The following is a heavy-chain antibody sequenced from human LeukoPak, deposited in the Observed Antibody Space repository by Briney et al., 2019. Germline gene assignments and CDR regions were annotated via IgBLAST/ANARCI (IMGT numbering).Heavy chain of an antibody. CDR1: GYTFTSYG. Sequence: ASVKVSCKASGYTFTSYGISWVRQAPGQGLEWMGWISAYNGNTNYAQKLQGRVTMTIDTSTSTAYMELRSLRSDDTAVYYCARDSSGWTHYYFDYWGQGTLVTVSS. CDR2: ISAYNGNT. V-gene: IGHV1-18*01. J-gene: IGHJ4*02. D-gene: IGHD6-19*01. CDR3: ARDSSGWTHYYFDY.